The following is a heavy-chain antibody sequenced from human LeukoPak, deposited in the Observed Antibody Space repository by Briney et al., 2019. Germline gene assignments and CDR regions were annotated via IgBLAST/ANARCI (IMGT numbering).Heavy chain of an antibody. J-gene: IGHJ4*02. V-gene: IGHV1-18*01. CDR3: ARDSPSSDTIGFDY. D-gene: IGHD3-3*01. Sequence: ASVKVSCKASGYTFTSYGISWVRQAPGQGLEWMGWISAYNGNTDYAQKLQGRVTMTTDTSTSTAYMELRSLRSDDTAVYYCARDSPSSDTIGFDYWGQGTLVTVSS. CDR2: ISAYNGNT. CDR1: GYTFTSYG.